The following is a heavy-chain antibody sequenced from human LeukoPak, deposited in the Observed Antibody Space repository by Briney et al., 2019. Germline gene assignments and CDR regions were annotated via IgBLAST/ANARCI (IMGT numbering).Heavy chain of an antibody. J-gene: IGHJ4*02. CDR2: INPNSGGT. CDR3: ARATKLVPFDY. D-gene: IGHD2-2*01. CDR1: GYTFTGYY. Sequence: ASVKVSCKASGYTFTGYYMHWVRQAPGQGLGWMGRINPNSGGTNYAQKFQGRVTMTRDTSISTAYMELSRLRSDDTAMYYCARATKLVPFDYWGQGTLVTVSS. V-gene: IGHV1-2*06.